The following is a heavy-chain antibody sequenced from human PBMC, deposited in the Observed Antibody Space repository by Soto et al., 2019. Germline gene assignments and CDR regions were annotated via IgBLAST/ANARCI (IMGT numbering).Heavy chain of an antibody. CDR1: GYTFTSHT. CDR2: IIVSHGRP. J-gene: IGHJ4*02. CDR3: AREPEDGVPGDF. V-gene: IGHV1-3*01. Sequence: QVQLVQSGAAVKEPGASVKVSCKASGYTFTSHTIHWARQAPGQGLEWMGWIIVSHGRPRIAPQFQGRVTFTTATAATTAYMELNSLTAEDTAVFFCAREPEDGVPGDFWGQGTLVVVSS. D-gene: IGHD2-8*01.